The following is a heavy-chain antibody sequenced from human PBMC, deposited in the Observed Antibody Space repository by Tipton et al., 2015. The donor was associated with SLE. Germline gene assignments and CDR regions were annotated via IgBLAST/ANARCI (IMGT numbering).Heavy chain of an antibody. CDR2: INHSGST. J-gene: IGHJ3*02. Sequence: TLSLTCAVSGGSISSSNWWSWVRQPPGEGLEWIGEINHSGSTNYNPSLKSRVTISVDTSKNQFSLKLSSVTAADTAVYYCARDRPRLRFKSGAFDIWGQGTMVTVSS. V-gene: IGHV4-4*02. CDR1: GGSISSSNW. CDR3: ARDRPRLRFKSGAFDI. D-gene: IGHD4-17*01.